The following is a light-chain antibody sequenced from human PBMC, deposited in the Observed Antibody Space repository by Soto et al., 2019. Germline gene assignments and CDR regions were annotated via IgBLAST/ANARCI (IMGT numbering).Light chain of an antibody. CDR3: HQYGSSQRT. V-gene: IGKV3-20*01. CDR1: QSVTSSN. J-gene: IGKJ1*01. CDR2: GAS. Sequence: EIVLTQSPGTLSLSPGERATLSCRASQSVTSSNLAWYQQKPGQPPRLLIFGASTTTTGIPERFSGSGSGTHFTLTISRLEPEELAVCECHQYGSSQRTFGQGTKVDVK.